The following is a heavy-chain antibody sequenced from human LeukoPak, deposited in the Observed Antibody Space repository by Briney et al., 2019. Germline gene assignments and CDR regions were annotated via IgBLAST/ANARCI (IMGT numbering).Heavy chain of an antibody. CDR3: ARAPSWGGLSSGSYYFDY. V-gene: IGHV1-8*03. Sequence: ASVKVSCKASGYTFTNYDINWVRQATGQGLEWMGWMNPHSGNTGYAQKFQGRVTTTRNTSIPTDYMELSSLRSEDTAVYYCARAPSWGGLSSGSYYFDYWGQGTLVTVSS. J-gene: IGHJ4*02. CDR2: MNPHSGNT. D-gene: IGHD6-19*01. CDR1: GYTFTNYD.